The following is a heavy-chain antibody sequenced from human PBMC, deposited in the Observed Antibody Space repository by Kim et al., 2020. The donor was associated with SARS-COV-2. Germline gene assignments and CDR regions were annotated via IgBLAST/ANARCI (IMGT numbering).Heavy chain of an antibody. J-gene: IGHJ5*02. D-gene: IGHD1-7*01. Sequence: SVKVSCKASGGTFSSYAISWVRQAPGQGLEWMGRIIPILGIANYAQKFQGRVTITADKSTSTAYMELSSLRSEDTAVYYCARDRDNYNWNYGGWFDPWGQGTLVTVSS. CDR2: IIPILGIA. V-gene: IGHV1-69*04. CDR1: GGTFSSYA. CDR3: ARDRDNYNWNYGGWFDP.